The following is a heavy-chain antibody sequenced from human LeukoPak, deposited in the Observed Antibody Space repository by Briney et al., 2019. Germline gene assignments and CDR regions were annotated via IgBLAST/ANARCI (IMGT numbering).Heavy chain of an antibody. D-gene: IGHD3-22*01. Sequence: GGSLRLSCAASGFTFSSYGMNWVRQAPGKGLQWVSSISSSSSPIYYADSVKGRFTISRDNAKNSLFLQMNSLRAEDTAVYYCARIRHYYDSSAGEAYNWFDPWGQGTLVTVSS. CDR2: ISSSSSPI. J-gene: IGHJ5*02. CDR3: ARIRHYYDSSAGEAYNWFDP. CDR1: GFTFSSYG. V-gene: IGHV3-21*01.